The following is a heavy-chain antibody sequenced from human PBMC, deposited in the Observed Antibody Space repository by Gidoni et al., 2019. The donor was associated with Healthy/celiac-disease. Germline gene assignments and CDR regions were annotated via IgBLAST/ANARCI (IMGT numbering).Heavy chain of an antibody. V-gene: IGHV3-33*01. CDR2: IWYDGSNK. D-gene: IGHD2-21*02. Sequence: QVQLVESGGGVVQQGRSLRLSWAASGVTFSSYGMHWVRQAPGKGVEGVAVIWYDGSNKYYADSVKGRFTISRDNSKNTLYLQMNSLRAEDTAVYYCARGGEVVTPGDYFDYWGQGTLVTVSS. J-gene: IGHJ4*02. CDR3: ARGGEVVTPGDYFDY. CDR1: GVTFSSYG.